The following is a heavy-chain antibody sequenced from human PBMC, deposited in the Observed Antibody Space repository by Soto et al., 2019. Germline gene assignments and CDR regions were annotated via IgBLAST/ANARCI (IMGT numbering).Heavy chain of an antibody. D-gene: IGHD6-13*01. Sequence: GASVKVSCKASGYTFTSYAMHWVRQAPGQRLEWMGWINAGNGNTKYSQKFQGRVITTRDTSASTVYMQLSNLRSEDTAVYYCARAWSQLVSTWFDPWGQGTQVTVSS. V-gene: IGHV1-3*01. J-gene: IGHJ5*02. CDR1: GYTFTSYA. CDR3: ARAWSQLVSTWFDP. CDR2: INAGNGNT.